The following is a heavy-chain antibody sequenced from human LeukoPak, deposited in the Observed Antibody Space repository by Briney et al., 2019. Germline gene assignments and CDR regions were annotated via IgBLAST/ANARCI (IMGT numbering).Heavy chain of an antibody. CDR3: AGICSSSVCHHDY. CDR1: GYTFTGYY. Sequence: ASVKVSCKASGYTFTGYYMHWVRQAPGQGLEWVGGINPNDGGTYSAQKFQGRVTMTRDTSISTVYMELSSLTSVDTAVYFCAGICSSSVCHHDYWGQGTLVTVSS. V-gene: IGHV1-2*02. J-gene: IGHJ4*02. CDR2: INPNDGGT. D-gene: IGHD2-2*01.